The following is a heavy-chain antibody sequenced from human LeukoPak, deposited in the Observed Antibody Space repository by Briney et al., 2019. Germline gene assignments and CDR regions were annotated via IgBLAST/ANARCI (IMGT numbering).Heavy chain of an antibody. V-gene: IGHV1-8*01. J-gene: IGHJ3*02. Sequence: ASVKVSCKASGYTFTNYDINWVRQATGQGLEWVGWMNPNSGNTGYAQKFQGRVTMTRNTSISTAYMELNSLRSEDTAVYYCARLGDTSGYYHGAFDIWGRGTMVTVSS. CDR1: GYTFTNYD. CDR3: ARLGDTSGYYHGAFDI. D-gene: IGHD3-22*01. CDR2: MNPNSGNT.